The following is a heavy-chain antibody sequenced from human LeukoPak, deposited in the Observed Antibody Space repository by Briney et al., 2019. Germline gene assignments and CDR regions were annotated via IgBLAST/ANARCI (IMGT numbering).Heavy chain of an antibody. Sequence: GGSLRLSCAASGFTFSSYWMSWVRQAPGKGLEWVANIKKDGSEKYYVDSVKGRFTISRDNAKNSLYLQMNSLRAEDTAVYYCAKYALREIFFGDFWGQGTLVAVSS. CDR3: AKYALREIFFGDF. D-gene: IGHD3-3*01. CDR1: GFTFSSYW. V-gene: IGHV3-7*01. CDR2: IKKDGSEK. J-gene: IGHJ4*02.